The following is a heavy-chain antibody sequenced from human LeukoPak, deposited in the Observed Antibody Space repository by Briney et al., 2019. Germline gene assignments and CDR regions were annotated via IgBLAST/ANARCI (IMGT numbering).Heavy chain of an antibody. CDR1: GFTFSSYS. CDR3: ARDRTTIFGVVLDY. V-gene: IGHV3-7*01. D-gene: IGHD3-3*01. J-gene: IGHJ4*02. CDR2: IKQDGSEK. Sequence: PGGSLRLSCAASGFTFSSYSMNWVRQAPGKGLEWVANIKQDGSEKYYVDSVKGRFTISRDNAKKSLYLQINSLRAEDTAVYYCARDRTTIFGVVLDYWGQGTLVTVSS.